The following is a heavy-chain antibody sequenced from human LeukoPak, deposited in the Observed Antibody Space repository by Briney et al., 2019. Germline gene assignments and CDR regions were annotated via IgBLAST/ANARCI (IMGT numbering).Heavy chain of an antibody. Sequence: PSETLSLTCAVSGGSTSSSNWWSWVRQPPGKGLEWIGEIYHSGSTNYNPSLKSRVTISVDKSKNQFSLKLSSVTAADTAVYYCARVDPDGSGSYPLDYWGQGTLVTVSS. CDR3: ARVDPDGSGSYPLDY. V-gene: IGHV4-4*02. J-gene: IGHJ4*02. CDR2: IYHSGST. CDR1: GGSTSSSNW. D-gene: IGHD3-10*01.